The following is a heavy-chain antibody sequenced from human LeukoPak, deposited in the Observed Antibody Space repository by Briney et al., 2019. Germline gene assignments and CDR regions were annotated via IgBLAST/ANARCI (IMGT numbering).Heavy chain of an antibody. CDR2: ISYSGIT. Sequence: PSETLSLTCTVSGDAFSSSSYYWGWIRQPPGKGLEWIGSISYSGITYYNQPLKSRVTMSVDMSKKQFSVGLSSVTAADTAVYYCARHYDFWSASFRGFFGQWGHGALVSVSS. CDR1: GDAFSSSSYY. V-gene: IGHV4-39*01. J-gene: IGHJ4*03. D-gene: IGHD3-3*01. CDR3: ARHYDFWSASFRGFFGQ.